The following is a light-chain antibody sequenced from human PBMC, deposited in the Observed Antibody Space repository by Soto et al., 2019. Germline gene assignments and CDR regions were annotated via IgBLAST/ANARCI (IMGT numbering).Light chain of an antibody. CDR2: DNN. J-gene: IGLJ2*01. CDR1: SSNIGNNF. Sequence: QSVLTHPPSVSAAPGPKVIISCSGSSSNIGNNFVSWYQQLPGTAPKLLIFDNNKRPSGIPDRFSGSKSGTSATLGITGLQTGDEADYYCVTWDTSLTTTVLFGGGTKLTVL. CDR3: VTWDTSLTTTVL. V-gene: IGLV1-51*01.